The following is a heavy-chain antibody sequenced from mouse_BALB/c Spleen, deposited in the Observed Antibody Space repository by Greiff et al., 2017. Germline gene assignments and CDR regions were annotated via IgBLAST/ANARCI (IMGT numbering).Heavy chain of an antibody. CDR2: INPSTGYT. V-gene: IGHV1-7*01. CDR1: GYTFTSYW. CDR3: ARSKGMMGDDYDTWFAY. J-gene: IGHJ3*01. D-gene: IGHD2-4*01. Sequence: QVQLKESGAELAKPGASVKMSCKASGYTFTSYWMHWVKQRPGQGLEWIGYINPSTGYTEYNQKFKDKATLTADKSSSTAYMQLSSLTSEDSAVYYCARSKGMMGDDYDTWFAYWGQGTLVTVSA.